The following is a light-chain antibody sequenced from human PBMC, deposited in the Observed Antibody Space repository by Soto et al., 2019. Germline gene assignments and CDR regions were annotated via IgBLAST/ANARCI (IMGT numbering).Light chain of an antibody. CDR2: DTS. CDR3: QQYDSLPYT. V-gene: IGKV1-33*01. J-gene: IGKJ2*01. CDR1: QDISSH. Sequence: DIPMTQSPSSLSASVGGRVTITCQASQDISSHLNWYQQKPGKAPKLLIYDTSNLETGVPSTFSGSGSGRDFTLTITSLQPEDVATYYCQQYDSLPYTFGQGTKLEIK.